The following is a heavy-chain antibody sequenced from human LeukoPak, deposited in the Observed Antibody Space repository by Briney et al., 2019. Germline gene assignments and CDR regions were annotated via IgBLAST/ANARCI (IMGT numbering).Heavy chain of an antibody. Sequence: GESLKISCKGSGYSFTNYWIGWVRQMPGKVLEWMGNIYPGDSDTRYSPSFQGQVTISADKSISTAYLQWSSLKASDTAMYYCARLESVVAHDAFDIWGQGTMVTVSS. V-gene: IGHV5-51*01. CDR3: ARLESVVAHDAFDI. D-gene: IGHD5-12*01. CDR2: IYPGDSDT. J-gene: IGHJ3*02. CDR1: GYSFTNYW.